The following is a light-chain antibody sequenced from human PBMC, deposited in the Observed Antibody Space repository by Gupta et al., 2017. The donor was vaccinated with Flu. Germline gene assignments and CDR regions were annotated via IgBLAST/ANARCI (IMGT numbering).Light chain of an antibody. CDR3: SSYTSGSTLVVA. CDR1: TSDVGGYNS. Sequence: QSALTQPVSVSGSPGQSITISCTGTTSDVGGYNSVSWYQQRPGTAPKLMIYDVSNRPSGISNRFSGSKSGNTASLTISGLQAEDEADYYCSSYTSGSTLVVAFGGGTKLTVL. CDR2: DVS. V-gene: IGLV2-14*01. J-gene: IGLJ2*01.